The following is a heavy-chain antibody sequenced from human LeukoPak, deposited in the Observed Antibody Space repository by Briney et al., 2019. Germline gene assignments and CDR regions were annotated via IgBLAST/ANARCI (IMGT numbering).Heavy chain of an antibody. CDR1: GYSFTSYW. CDR3: ARTGFWSGYYTVNFDY. CDR2: IYPGDSDT. D-gene: IGHD3-3*01. Sequence: GESLKISCKGSGYSFTSYWIGWVRQMPGKGLEWVGIIYPGDSDTRYSPSFQGQVTISADKSISTAYLQWSSLKASDTAMYYCARTGFWSGYYTVNFDYWGQGTLVTVSS. V-gene: IGHV5-51*01. J-gene: IGHJ4*02.